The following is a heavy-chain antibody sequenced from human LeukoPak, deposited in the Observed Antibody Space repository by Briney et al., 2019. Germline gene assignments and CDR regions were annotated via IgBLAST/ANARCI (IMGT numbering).Heavy chain of an antibody. D-gene: IGHD3-9*01. CDR2: ISAYNGNT. CDR1: GYTFTSYG. CDR3: ARLTTYYDILTGYYLVDY. Sequence: ASVKVYCKASGYTFTSYGISWVRQAPGQGLEWMGWISAYNGNTNYAQKLQGRVTMTTDTSTSTAYMELRSLRSDDTAVYYCARLTTYYDILTGYYLVDYWGQGTLVTVSS. V-gene: IGHV1-18*01. J-gene: IGHJ4*02.